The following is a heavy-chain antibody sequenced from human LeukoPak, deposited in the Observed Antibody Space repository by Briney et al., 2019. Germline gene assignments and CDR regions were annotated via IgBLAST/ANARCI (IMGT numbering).Heavy chain of an antibody. CDR1: GGTFSSYA. D-gene: IGHD6-6*01. Sequence: SVKVSCKASGGTFSSYAISWVRQAPGQGLEWMGGIIPIFGTANYAQKFQGRVTITTDESTSTAYMELSSLRSEDTAVYYCASSRSNWFDPWGQGTLVTVSS. V-gene: IGHV1-69*05. J-gene: IGHJ5*02. CDR3: ASSRSNWFDP. CDR2: IIPIFGTA.